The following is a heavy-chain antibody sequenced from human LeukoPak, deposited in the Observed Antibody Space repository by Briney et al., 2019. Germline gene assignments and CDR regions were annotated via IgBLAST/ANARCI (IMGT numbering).Heavy chain of an antibody. D-gene: IGHD7-27*01. Sequence: ASVKVSCKTSGYTFTTYAIHWVRQAPGHRLEWMGWINAGNGNTKYSQKFQGRVTMTRDTSASTAYMELSSLRFEDTAVYYCAREGLGIYFDYWGQGTLVTVSS. CDR3: AREGLGIYFDY. J-gene: IGHJ4*02. CDR2: INAGNGNT. V-gene: IGHV1-3*01. CDR1: GYTFTTYA.